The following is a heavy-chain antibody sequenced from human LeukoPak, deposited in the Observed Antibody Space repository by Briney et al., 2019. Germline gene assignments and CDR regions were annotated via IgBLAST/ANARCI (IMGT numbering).Heavy chain of an antibody. CDR2: IGTAGDT. CDR1: GFTFSSYD. Sequence: GGSLRLSCAASGFTFSSYDMHWVRQATGKGLEWVSAIGTAGDTYYPGSVKGRFTISRENAKNSLYLQMNSLRAGDTAVYYCARGVVVAATKSYYFDYWGQGTLVTVSS. J-gene: IGHJ4*02. V-gene: IGHV3-13*01. CDR3: ARGVVVAATKSYYFDY. D-gene: IGHD2-15*01.